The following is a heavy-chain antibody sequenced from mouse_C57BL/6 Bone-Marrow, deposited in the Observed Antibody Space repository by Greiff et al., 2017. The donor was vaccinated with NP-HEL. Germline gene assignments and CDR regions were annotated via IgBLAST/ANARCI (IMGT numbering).Heavy chain of an antibody. CDR3: ARRLGYYFDY. CDR1: GFTFSDYY. J-gene: IGHJ2*01. CDR2: ISNGGGST. V-gene: IGHV5-12*01. Sequence: EVQLVESGGGLVQPGGSLKLSCAASGFTFSDYYMYWVRQTPEKRLEWVAYISNGGGSTYYPDTVKGRFTISRDNAKNTLYLQMSRLKSEDEAMYYCARRLGYYFDYWGQGTTLTVSS. D-gene: IGHD3-1*01.